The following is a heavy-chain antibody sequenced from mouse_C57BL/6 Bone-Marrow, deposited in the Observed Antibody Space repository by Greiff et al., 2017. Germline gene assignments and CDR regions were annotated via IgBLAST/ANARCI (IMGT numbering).Heavy chain of an antibody. J-gene: IGHJ4*01. Sequence: EVKVVAPGGGLVKPGGSLKLSCAASGFTFSDYGMHWVRQAPEKGLAWVAYISSGSSTIYYADTVKGRFTISRDNAKTPPFLPMTSLRSEAQARYYCAPDDYDLYYAIDYWGQGTSVTVSS. D-gene: IGHD2-4*01. CDR2: ISSGSSTI. CDR1: GFTFSDYG. CDR3: APDDYDLYYAIDY. V-gene: IGHV5-17*01.